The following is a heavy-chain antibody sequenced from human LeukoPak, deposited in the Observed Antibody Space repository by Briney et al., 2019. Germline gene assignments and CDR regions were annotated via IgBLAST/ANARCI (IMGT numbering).Heavy chain of an antibody. D-gene: IGHD5-18*01. J-gene: IGHJ4*02. CDR2: IIPILGIA. V-gene: IGHV1-69*04. CDR1: GGTFISYA. Sequence: GASVKVSCKASGGTFISYAISWVRQAPGQGLEWMGRIIPILGIANYAQKFQGRVTITADKSTSTAYMELSSLRSEDTAVYYCASGGRGYSYGYYRLDYWGQGTLVTVSS. CDR3: ASGGRGYSYGYYRLDY.